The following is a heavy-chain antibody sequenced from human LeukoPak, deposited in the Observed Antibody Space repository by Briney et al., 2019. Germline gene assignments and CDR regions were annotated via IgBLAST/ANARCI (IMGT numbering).Heavy chain of an antibody. Sequence: SETLSLTCAVYGGSFSGYYWSWIRQPPGKGLEWIGEINHSRSTNYNPSLKSRVTISVDTSKDQFSLKLSSVTAADTAVYYCARGQDGYMDVWGKGTTVTVSS. CDR1: GGSFSGYY. V-gene: IGHV4-34*01. CDR2: INHSRST. CDR3: ARGQDGYMDV. J-gene: IGHJ6*03.